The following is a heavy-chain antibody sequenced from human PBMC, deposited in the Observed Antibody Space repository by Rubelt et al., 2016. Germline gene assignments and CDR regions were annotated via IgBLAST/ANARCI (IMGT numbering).Heavy chain of an antibody. Sequence: QVQLVQSGAEVKKPGASVRGSCKASGYTFTDYHMHWVRQAPGQGLEWMGGVNPKRGGTNCAQKVQGWVTVTRDPSIISASMGLIRLCSAATAVYYCSRDLGTSFNGLAIWGQGPPVTVSS. CDR3: SRDLGTSFNGLAI. CDR1: GYTFTDYH. J-gene: IGHJ6*02. D-gene: IGHD3-10*01. CDR2: VNPKRGGT. V-gene: IGHV1-2*04.